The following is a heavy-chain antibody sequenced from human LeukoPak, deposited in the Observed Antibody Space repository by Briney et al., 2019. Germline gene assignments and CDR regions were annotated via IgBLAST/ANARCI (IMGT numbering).Heavy chain of an antibody. CDR3: ARDVLHRIHYDSSAYYPGSSY. D-gene: IGHD3-22*01. Sequence: ASVSVSFTASGYTFTSYGITWVRQAPGQGLEWMGWISAYNAYTYYAQKLQGRVTITTDTSTSTAYMELRSLRSDDTAVYYCARDVLHRIHYDSSAYYPGSSYWGQGTLVTVSS. V-gene: IGHV1-18*01. J-gene: IGHJ4*02. CDR1: GYTFTSYG. CDR2: ISAYNAYT.